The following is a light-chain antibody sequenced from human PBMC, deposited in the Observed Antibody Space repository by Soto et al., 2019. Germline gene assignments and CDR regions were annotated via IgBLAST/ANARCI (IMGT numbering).Light chain of an antibody. CDR3: HQYYSTPRT. V-gene: IGKV4-1*01. CDR2: WAS. Sequence: VMTQYKLSLPVTLRQPASISCSSNQSLVHSDGIAYLAWYQQKPGQSPKLLIYWASTRESGVPDRFSGSGSGTDFTLTISSLQAEDVAVYYCHQYYSTPRTFGQGTKVDIK. CDR1: QSLVHSDGIAY. J-gene: IGKJ1*01.